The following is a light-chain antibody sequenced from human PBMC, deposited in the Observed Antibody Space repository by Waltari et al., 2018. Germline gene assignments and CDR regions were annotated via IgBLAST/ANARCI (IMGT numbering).Light chain of an antibody. Sequence: QSVLTQQPSVSEAPRQWVTISCSGINSNIGNNAVTWYQKLPGKAPKLLIYYDNLLSPGVSDRFSGSKSDTSASLAINGLQSEDEADYYCEAWDDTLNGVVFGGGTKLTVL. J-gene: IGLJ3*02. CDR2: YDN. V-gene: IGLV1-36*01. CDR3: EAWDDTLNGVV. CDR1: NSNIGNNA.